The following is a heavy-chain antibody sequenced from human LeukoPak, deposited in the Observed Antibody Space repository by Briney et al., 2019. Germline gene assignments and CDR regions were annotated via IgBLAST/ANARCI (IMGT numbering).Heavy chain of an antibody. CDR2: INPNSGGT. CDR1: GYTFTGYY. Sequence: ASVKVSCKASGYTFTGYYMHWVRQAPGQGLEWMGWINPNSGGTNYAQKFQGRVTMTRDMSTSTVYMELSSLRSEDTAVYYCARAGYSGYDYTFDYWGQGTLVTVSS. V-gene: IGHV1-2*02. CDR3: ARAGYSGYDYTFDY. D-gene: IGHD5-12*01. J-gene: IGHJ4*02.